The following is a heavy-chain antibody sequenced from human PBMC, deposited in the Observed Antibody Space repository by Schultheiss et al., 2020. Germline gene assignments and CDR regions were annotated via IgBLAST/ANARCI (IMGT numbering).Heavy chain of an antibody. D-gene: IGHD6-13*01. CDR2: IWYDGSNK. CDR1: GFTFSSYG. J-gene: IGHJ4*02. Sequence: GESLKISCAASGFTFSSYGMHWVRQAPGKGLEWVAVIWYDGSNKYYADSVKGRFTISRDNSKNTLYLQMNSLRAEDTAVYYCARDLYSGGSSWGPFDYWGQGTLVTVSS. CDR3: ARDLYSGGSSWGPFDY. V-gene: IGHV3-33*01.